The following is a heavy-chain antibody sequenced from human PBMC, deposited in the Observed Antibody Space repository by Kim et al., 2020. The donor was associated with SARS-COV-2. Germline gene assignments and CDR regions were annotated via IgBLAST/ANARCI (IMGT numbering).Heavy chain of an antibody. J-gene: IGHJ6*02. Sequence: GGSLRLSCAASGFTFSSYAMSWVRQAPGKGLEWVSAISGSGGSTYYADSVKGRFTISRDNSKNTLYLQMNSLRAEDTAVYYCAKDQVYSSSRPLGMDVWGQGTTVTISS. CDR3: AKDQVYSSSRPLGMDV. D-gene: IGHD6-13*01. CDR2: ISGSGGST. V-gene: IGHV3-23*01. CDR1: GFTFSSYA.